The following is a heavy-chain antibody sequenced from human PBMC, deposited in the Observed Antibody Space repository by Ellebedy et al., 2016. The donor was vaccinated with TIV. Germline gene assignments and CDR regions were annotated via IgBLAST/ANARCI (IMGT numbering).Heavy chain of an antibody. V-gene: IGHV4-34*01. CDR3: ARAELELTGTFDY. CDR1: GGSFSGHY. Sequence: SETLSLTXAVNGGSFSGHYWSWIRQPPGKGLEWIGEVNHSGSTNYNGTLKSRVVISVDTSKNQFSLKLSSVTAADTAVYYCARAELELTGTFDYWGQGTLVTVSS. CDR2: VNHSGST. D-gene: IGHD1-7*01. J-gene: IGHJ4*02.